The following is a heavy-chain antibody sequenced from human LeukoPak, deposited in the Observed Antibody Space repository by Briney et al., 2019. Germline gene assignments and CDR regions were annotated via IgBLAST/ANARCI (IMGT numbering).Heavy chain of an antibody. CDR3: ARATPGYSSGWPFDY. CDR1: GGSISSGSYY. CDR2: IYTSGST. D-gene: IGHD6-19*01. V-gene: IGHV4-61*02. J-gene: IGHJ4*02. Sequence: SQTLSLTCTVSGGSISSGSYYWSWIRQPAGKGLEWIGRIYTSGSTNYNPSLKSRVTISVDTSKNQFSLKLSSVTAADTAVYYCARATPGYSSGWPFDYWGQGTLVTVSS.